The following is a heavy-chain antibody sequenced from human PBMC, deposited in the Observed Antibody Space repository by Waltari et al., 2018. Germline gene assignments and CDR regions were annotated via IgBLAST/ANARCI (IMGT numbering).Heavy chain of an antibody. CDR2: IRYDGSNK. CDR1: GFTFSSYG. V-gene: IGHV3-30*02. Sequence: QVQLVESGGGVVQPGGYLRLSGAASGFTFSSYGMHWVRQGPGMGMDGGAFIRYDGSNKYYADSVKGRFSISGDNCKNTLYLQMNSLRGEVTSVYYCAKELRDYCDYWGQGTLVSVSS. CDR3: AKELRDYCDY. J-gene: IGHJ4*02.